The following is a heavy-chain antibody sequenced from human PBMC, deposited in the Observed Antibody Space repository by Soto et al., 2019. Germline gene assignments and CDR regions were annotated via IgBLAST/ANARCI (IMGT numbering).Heavy chain of an antibody. Sequence: QVQLVESGGGVVQPGKSLRLSCAASGLIFSNYGMQWVRQAPGKGLEWVALISFDGKNRNYADSVKGRFTIYRDNPKNTLYLEMNSLRPEDTAFYYCAKRGGVVGGSEHPFFEYWGQGTLVTVSS. D-gene: IGHD2-15*01. CDR1: GLIFSNYG. J-gene: IGHJ4*02. CDR3: AKRGGVVGGSEHPFFEY. V-gene: IGHV3-30*18. CDR2: ISFDGKNR.